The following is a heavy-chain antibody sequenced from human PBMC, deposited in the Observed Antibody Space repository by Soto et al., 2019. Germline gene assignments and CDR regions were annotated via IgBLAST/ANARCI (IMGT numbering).Heavy chain of an antibody. CDR1: GFTFSSYC. J-gene: IGHJ4*02. CDR3: AKDDTAMIVVVPFS. Sequence: GGSLTLSCAASGFTFSSYCMHWFRQAPSKGLEWLAVISYDGSIKHYADSVKGRFTIYTDTSKNTLYLQMNRVRAEDMAVYYCAKDDTAMIVVVPFSWGQGAMVTVSS. D-gene: IGHD3-22*01. V-gene: IGHV3-30*18. CDR2: ISYDGSIK.